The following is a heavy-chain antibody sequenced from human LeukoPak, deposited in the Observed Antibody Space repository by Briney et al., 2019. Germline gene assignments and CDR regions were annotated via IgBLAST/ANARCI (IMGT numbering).Heavy chain of an antibody. Sequence: GGSLRLSCAASGFTFSSYSMNWVRQAPGQGLEWVSYISNSGDTIYYADSVRGRFTISRDNAQNSLYLQMNSLRDEDTAVYYCARDPAYDGYYFDYWGEGTLVTVSS. J-gene: IGHJ4*02. CDR1: GFTFSSYS. CDR3: ARDPAYDGYYFDY. CDR2: ISNSGDTI. D-gene: IGHD5-12*01. V-gene: IGHV3-48*02.